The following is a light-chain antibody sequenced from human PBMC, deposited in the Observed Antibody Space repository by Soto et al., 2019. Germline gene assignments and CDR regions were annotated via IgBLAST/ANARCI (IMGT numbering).Light chain of an antibody. CDR1: QSLSSSY. J-gene: IGKJ5*01. CDR3: QQYGSSR. CDR2: GAS. V-gene: IGKV3-20*01. Sequence: EVVLTQSPGTLSLSPGERATLSCRARQSLSSSYLAWYQQKPGQAPRLLIYGASSRAAGIPDRFSGSGSGTDFTLTISRLEPEDFAVYYCQQYGSSRFGQGTRLEIK.